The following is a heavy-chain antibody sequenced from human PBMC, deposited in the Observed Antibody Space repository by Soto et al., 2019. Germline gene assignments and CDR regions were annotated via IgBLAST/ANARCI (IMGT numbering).Heavy chain of an antibody. CDR2: IIPIFGTA. Sequence: ASVKVSCKASGGTFSGYAISWVRQAPGQGLEWMGGIIPIFGTANYAQKFQGRVTITADESTSTAYMELSSLRSEDTAVYYCARDIVPAYDSSGYYLPYFDYWGQGTLVTVSS. V-gene: IGHV1-69*13. J-gene: IGHJ4*02. CDR3: ARDIVPAYDSSGYYLPYFDY. CDR1: GGTFSGYA. D-gene: IGHD3-22*01.